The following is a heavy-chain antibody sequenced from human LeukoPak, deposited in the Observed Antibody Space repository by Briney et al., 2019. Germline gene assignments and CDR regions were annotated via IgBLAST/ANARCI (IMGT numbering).Heavy chain of an antibody. D-gene: IGHD3-22*01. CDR1: GGSISSGDYY. CDR3: ARGYYYDSCHD. Sequence: PSETLSLTCTVSGGSISSGDYYWSWIRQPPGKGLERIGNIYYSGSTYYNPSLKSRVTISVDTTKNQFSLKLSSVTAADTAVYYCARGYYYDSCHDWGQGTLVTVSS. CDR2: IYYSGST. V-gene: IGHV4-30-4*08. J-gene: IGHJ4*02.